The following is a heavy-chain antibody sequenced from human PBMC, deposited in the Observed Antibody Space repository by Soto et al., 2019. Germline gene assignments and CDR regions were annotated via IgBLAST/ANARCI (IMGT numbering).Heavy chain of an antibody. CDR2: IYYSGSA. Sequence: QVQLQESGPGLVKPSQTLSLTCTVSGDSINNFCYYWSWIRQHPGKGLELIGYIYYSGSAYYNPALKSRVTISVDTSKNQFSLTVKSVTAADTAGYYCAIDVDTALFVNGLDTWGQGPLVTVSS. CDR3: AIDVDTALFVNGLDT. J-gene: IGHJ5*02. CDR1: GDSINNFCYY. D-gene: IGHD5-18*01. V-gene: IGHV4-31*03.